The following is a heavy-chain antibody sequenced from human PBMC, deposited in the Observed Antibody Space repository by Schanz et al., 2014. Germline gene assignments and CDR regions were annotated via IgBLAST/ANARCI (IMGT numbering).Heavy chain of an antibody. CDR3: ARGTMPGTFDI. CDR1: GGTFSSYT. Sequence: QVQLVQSEAEVKKPGSSVKVSCKASGGTFSSYTISWVRQARGQGLEWVGRFIPILDVGNYAQQFQGRVTCTADKSTSTAYMELSSLRYEDTALYYCARGTMPGTFDIWGQGTMVTVSS. CDR2: FIPILDVG. J-gene: IGHJ3*02. D-gene: IGHD2-2*01. V-gene: IGHV1-69*02.